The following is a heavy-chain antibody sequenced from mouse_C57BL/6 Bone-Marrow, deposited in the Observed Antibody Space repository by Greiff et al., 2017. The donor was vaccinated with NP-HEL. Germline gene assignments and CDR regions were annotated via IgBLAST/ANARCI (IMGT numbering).Heavy chain of an antibody. D-gene: IGHD1-1*01. CDR2: ISSGSSTI. Sequence: EVQRVESGGGLVKPGGSLKLSCAASGFTFSDYGMHWVRQAPEKGLEWVAYISSGSSTIYYADTGKGRFTISRDNAKNTLFLQMTSLRSEDTAMYYCARPYYYGKGAWFAYWGQGTLVTVSA. V-gene: IGHV5-17*01. CDR1: GFTFSDYG. CDR3: ARPYYYGKGAWFAY. J-gene: IGHJ3*01.